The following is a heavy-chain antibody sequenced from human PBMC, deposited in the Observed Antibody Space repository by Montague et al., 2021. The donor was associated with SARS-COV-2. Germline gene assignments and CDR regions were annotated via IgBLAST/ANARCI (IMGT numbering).Heavy chain of an antibody. V-gene: IGHV4-34*01. CDR2: INHSGST. CDR3: ARHLAISGPAAVSDY. D-gene: IGHD2-2*01. J-gene: IGHJ4*02. Sequence: SETLSLTCAVYGGSFSGYYWSWIRQPPGKGLEWIGEINHSGSTYYNPSPNSRVTISVDTSRNQFSLKLSSVTAADTAIYYCARHLAISGPAAVSDYWGQGTLVTVSS. CDR1: GGSFSGYY.